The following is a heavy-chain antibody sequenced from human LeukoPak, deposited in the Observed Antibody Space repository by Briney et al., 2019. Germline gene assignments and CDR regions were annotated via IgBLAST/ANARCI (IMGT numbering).Heavy chain of an antibody. D-gene: IGHD1-26*01. J-gene: IGHJ4*02. V-gene: IGHV1-2*02. CDR1: GYTFTGYY. CDR3: ARSVAWGSYSFKGTY. Sequence: ASVKVSCKASGYTFTGYYIHWVRQAPGQGLEWMGWINPSSGGTNCAQKFQGRVTMTRDTSISTAYMELSRLRSDDTAVYYCARSVAWGSYSFKGTYWGQGTLVTVSS. CDR2: INPSSGGT.